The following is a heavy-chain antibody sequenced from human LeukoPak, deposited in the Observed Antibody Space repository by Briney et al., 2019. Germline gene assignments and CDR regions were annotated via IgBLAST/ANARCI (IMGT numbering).Heavy chain of an antibody. CDR2: INHSGST. J-gene: IGHJ4*02. Sequence: SETLSLTCAVYGASFSGYYWSWIRQPPGKGLEWLGEINHSGSTNYNPSLKSRVTISVDTSKNQFSLKLSSVTAADTAVYYCARAYLFYYYGSGSNFDYWGQGTLVTVSS. V-gene: IGHV4-34*01. CDR3: ARAYLFYYYGSGSNFDY. D-gene: IGHD3-10*01. CDR1: GASFSGYY.